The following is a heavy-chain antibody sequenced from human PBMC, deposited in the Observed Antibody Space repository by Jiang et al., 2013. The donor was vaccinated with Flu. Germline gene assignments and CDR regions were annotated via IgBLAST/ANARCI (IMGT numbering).Heavy chain of an antibody. CDR3: ARAGADCSGGSCYFPIDAFDI. J-gene: IGHJ3*02. CDR1: GGTFSSYA. D-gene: IGHD2-15*01. CDR2: IIPILGIA. Sequence: SGAEVKKPGSSVKVSCKASGGTFSSYAISWVRQAPGQGLEWMGRIIPILGIANYAQKFQGRVTMTRDTSTSTVYMELSSLRSEDTAVYYCARAGADCSGGSCYFPIDAFDIWGQGTMVTVSS. V-gene: IGHV1-69*04.